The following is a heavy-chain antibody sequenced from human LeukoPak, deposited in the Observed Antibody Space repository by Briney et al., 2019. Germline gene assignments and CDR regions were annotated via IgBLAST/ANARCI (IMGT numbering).Heavy chain of an antibody. CDR1: GDSISSSSSY. J-gene: IGHJ4*02. CDR2: IYYSGNT. Sequence: SETLSLTCTVSGDSISSSSSYWGWIRQPPGKGLEWIGSIYYSGNTYYNTSLKSRVTISVDTSKNQFSLKLNSVTAADTAVYFCARLDVDSSGYYAPFDYWGQGSLVTVSS. CDR3: ARLDVDSSGYYAPFDY. D-gene: IGHD3-22*01. V-gene: IGHV4-39*01.